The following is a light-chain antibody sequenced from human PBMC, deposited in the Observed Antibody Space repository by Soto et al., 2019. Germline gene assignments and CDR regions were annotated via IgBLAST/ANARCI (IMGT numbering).Light chain of an antibody. V-gene: IGKV2-28*01. CDR2: LGS. CDR3: MQAVQTVPIT. CDR1: QSLLHSNGYNY. Sequence: MPQYPISLPVAPGEPATISCRSSQSLLHSNGYNYLDWYLQRPGQSPQLLIYLGSNRASGVPDRFSGSGSGTFFTLTISRVEAEDIGVYYCMQAVQTVPITFAQGARLEI. J-gene: IGKJ5*01.